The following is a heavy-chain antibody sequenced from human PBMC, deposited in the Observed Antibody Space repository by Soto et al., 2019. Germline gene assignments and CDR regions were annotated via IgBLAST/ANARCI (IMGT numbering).Heavy chain of an antibody. Sequence: GGSLRLSCAASGFTFSSYAMHWVRQAPGKGLEWVAVISYDGSNKYYADSVKGRFTISRDNSKNTLYLQMNSLRAEDTAVYYCARDHSGGGYDSGWFDPWGQGTTVTVSS. CDR3: ARDHSGGGYDSGWFDP. D-gene: IGHD6-19*01. V-gene: IGHV3-30-3*01. J-gene: IGHJ5*01. CDR2: ISYDGSNK. CDR1: GFTFSSYA.